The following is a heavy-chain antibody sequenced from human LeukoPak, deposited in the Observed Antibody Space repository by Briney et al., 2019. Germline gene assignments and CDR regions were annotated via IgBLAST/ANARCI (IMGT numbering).Heavy chain of an antibody. CDR2: IYPGDSDT. Sequence: GESLKISCKVSGYSFTSYWIGWVRQMPGKGLVWMGIIYPGDSDTRYSPSFQGQVTISADKSISTAYLQWSSLKAPDTAMYYCARHCSGGSCYAVSPFDAFDIWGQGTMVTVSS. J-gene: IGHJ3*02. D-gene: IGHD2-15*01. V-gene: IGHV5-51*01. CDR1: GYSFTSYW. CDR3: ARHCSGGSCYAVSPFDAFDI.